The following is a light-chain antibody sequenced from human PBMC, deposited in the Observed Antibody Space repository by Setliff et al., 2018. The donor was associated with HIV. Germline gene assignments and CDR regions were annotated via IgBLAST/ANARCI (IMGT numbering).Light chain of an antibody. CDR2: EVK. V-gene: IGLV2-14*01. CDR3: LSYTTIRTVV. Sequence: QSVLTQPASVSGSPGQSIAISCSGTSSDVGAYDYVSWFQQHPGKAPKLMIYEVKKRPSGVSNRFSGSKSGNTASLTISALQAEDEADYYCLSYTTIRTVVFGTGTKVTVL. CDR1: SSDVGAYDY. J-gene: IGLJ1*01.